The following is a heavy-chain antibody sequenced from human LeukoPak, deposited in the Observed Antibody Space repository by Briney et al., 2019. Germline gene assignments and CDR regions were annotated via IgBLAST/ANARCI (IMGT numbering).Heavy chain of an antibody. Sequence: QSGESLRLSCAASGFTFSSSAMSWVRQAPGKGLEWVSSISGSGDSPYYADSVKGRFTISRDNSKNTLYLQMNSLRAEDTAVYYCAKGPLLWDWGQGTLVTVSS. CDR3: AKGPLLWD. CDR2: ISGSGDSP. J-gene: IGHJ4*02. CDR1: GFTFSSSA. V-gene: IGHV3-23*01. D-gene: IGHD2/OR15-2a*01.